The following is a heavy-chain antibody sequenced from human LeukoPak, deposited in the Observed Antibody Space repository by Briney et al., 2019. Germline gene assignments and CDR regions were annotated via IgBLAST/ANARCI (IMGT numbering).Heavy chain of an antibody. CDR1: GFTFSDYW. V-gene: IGHV3-74*01. J-gene: IGHJ4*02. CDR3: ARGLVGATTTGLDY. D-gene: IGHD1-26*01. CDR2: IISDGSSV. Sequence: GGSLRLSCIASGFTFSDYWMHWVRQAPGKGPVWVSRIISDGSSVSYVDSVKGRFTMSRDNAKNTLYLQMNSLRAEDTAVYYCARGLVGATTTGLDYWGQGTLVTVSS.